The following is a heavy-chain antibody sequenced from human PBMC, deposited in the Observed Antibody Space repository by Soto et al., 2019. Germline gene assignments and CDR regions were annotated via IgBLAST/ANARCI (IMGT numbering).Heavy chain of an antibody. CDR3: ARYIYGQGFKA. CDR2: MRAKSGDT. CDR1: GDIFTNFD. V-gene: IGHV1-8*01. Sequence: QVQLVQPGAEVRKPGASVKVSCKASGDIFTNFDFNWVRQATGQGLEWSGWMRAKSGDTGHDEKFQGRVSMTRDTSMSTAYMGLSSLRAEDTAVYYCARYIYGQGFKAWGQGTLVFVSS. J-gene: IGHJ5*02. D-gene: IGHD3-3*02.